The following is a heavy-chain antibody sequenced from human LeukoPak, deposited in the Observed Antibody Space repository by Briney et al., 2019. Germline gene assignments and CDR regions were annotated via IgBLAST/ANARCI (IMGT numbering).Heavy chain of an antibody. J-gene: IGHJ5*02. Sequence: SETLSLTCTVSGGSISSSSYYWGWIRQPPGKGLEWIGSMYYSGYTYYNPSLKSRVTISIDTSKNQFSLNLSSVTAADTAVYYCARNSYGHLNWFDPWGQGTLVTVSS. D-gene: IGHD5-18*01. CDR1: GGSISSSSYY. CDR2: MYYSGYT. CDR3: ARNSYGHLNWFDP. V-gene: IGHV4-39*07.